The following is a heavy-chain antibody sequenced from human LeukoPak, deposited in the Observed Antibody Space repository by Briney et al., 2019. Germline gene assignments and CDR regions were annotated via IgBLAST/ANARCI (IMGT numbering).Heavy chain of an antibody. CDR1: GASINDFY. CDR3: ARATSTVAMN. Sequence: PSETLSLTCTVSGASINDFYWSWIRQSPGKGLEWIGYIHYKGSTKYNPSLTSRVTISVDTSKKQFSLKPASVTAADTAFYYCARATSTVAMNWGRGTLVTVSS. CDR2: IHYKGST. J-gene: IGHJ4*02. D-gene: IGHD4-23*01. V-gene: IGHV4-59*01.